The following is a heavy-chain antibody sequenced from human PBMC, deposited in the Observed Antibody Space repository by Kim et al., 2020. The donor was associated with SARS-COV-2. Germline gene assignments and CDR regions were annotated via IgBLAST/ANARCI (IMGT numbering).Heavy chain of an antibody. CDR1: GFTFSTYA. CDR2: INGNGGST. J-gene: IGHJ4*02. D-gene: IGHD4-4*01. CDR3: ANRYSYSREDY. V-gene: IGHV3-23*01. Sequence: GGSLRLSCAASGFTFSTYAMSWVRQAPGKGLEWVSAINGNGGSTYYADSVKGRFTISRDNSKNTLYLQMNSLRAEDTAVYYCANRYSYSREDYWGQGTLVTVSS.